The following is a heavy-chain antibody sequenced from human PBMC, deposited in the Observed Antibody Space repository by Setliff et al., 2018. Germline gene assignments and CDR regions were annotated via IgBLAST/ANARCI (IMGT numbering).Heavy chain of an antibody. CDR2: IWYDGSNK. Sequence: PGGCLRLSCAASGFTFSSYGMHWVRQAPGKGLEWVAVIWYDGSNKYYADSVKGRFTISRDNSKNTLYLQMDTLRAEDTAVYYCARNWVTAQHYYYGMDVWGQGTTVTVSS. CDR1: GFTFSSYG. D-gene: IGHD2-21*02. CDR3: ARNWVTAQHYYYGMDV. V-gene: IGHV3-33*01. J-gene: IGHJ6*02.